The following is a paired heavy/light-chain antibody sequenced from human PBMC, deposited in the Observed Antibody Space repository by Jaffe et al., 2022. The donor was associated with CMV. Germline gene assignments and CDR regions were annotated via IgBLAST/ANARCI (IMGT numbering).Heavy chain of an antibody. V-gene: IGHV6-1*01. CDR3: ARGRYSYGALFDY. Sequence: QVQLQQSGPGLVKPSQTLSLTCAISGDSVSSNSAAWNWIRQSPSRGLEWLGRTYYRSKWYNDYAVSVKSRITINPDTSKNQFSLQLNSVTPEDTAVYYCARGRYSYGALFDYWGQGTLVTVSS. J-gene: IGHJ4*02. D-gene: IGHD5-18*01. CDR1: GDSVSSNSAA. CDR2: TYYRSKWYN.
Light chain of an antibody. CDR2: DAS. Sequence: AIQLTQSPSSLSASVGDRVTITCRASQGISSALAWYQQKPGKAPKLLIYDASSLESGVPSRFSGSGSGTDFTLTISSLQPEDFATYYCQQFNNYPPLFGGGTKVEIK. CDR1: QGISSA. V-gene: IGKV1D-13*01. J-gene: IGKJ4*01. CDR3: QQFNNYPPL.